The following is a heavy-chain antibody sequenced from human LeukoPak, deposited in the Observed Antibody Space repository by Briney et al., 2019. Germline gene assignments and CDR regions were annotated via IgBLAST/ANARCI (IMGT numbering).Heavy chain of an antibody. D-gene: IGHD1-26*01. CDR1: GYTFTGYY. Sequence: ASVKVSCKASGYTFTGYYLHWVRQAPGQGLWWMGWITPNSGGTNYAQRFQGRVTMTRDTSISTAYMELSRLRSDDTAVYYCARLIGSGSYYYNYFDYWGQGTLVTVSS. V-gene: IGHV1-2*02. CDR3: ARLIGSGSYYYNYFDY. CDR2: ITPNSGGT. J-gene: IGHJ4*02.